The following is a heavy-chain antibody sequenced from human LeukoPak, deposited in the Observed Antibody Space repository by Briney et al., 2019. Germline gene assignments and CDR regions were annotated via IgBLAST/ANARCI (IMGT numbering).Heavy chain of an antibody. D-gene: IGHD3-10*01. CDR3: AKAAGSGSFDGFDI. V-gene: IGHV3-33*06. CDR1: GFTFSRYG. CDR2: IYYDGSNK. Sequence: GGSLRLSCAASGFTFSRYGMHWVRQTPGKGLEWVAVIYYDGSNKFYADSVNGRFTISRDASKNTLYLQMNSLRAEGTAVYYCAKAAGSGSFDGFDIWGQGTMVTVSS. J-gene: IGHJ3*02.